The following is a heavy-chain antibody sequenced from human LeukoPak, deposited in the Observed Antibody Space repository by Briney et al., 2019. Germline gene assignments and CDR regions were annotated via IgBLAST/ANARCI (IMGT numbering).Heavy chain of an antibody. V-gene: IGHV4-59*01. D-gene: IGHD2-2*01. CDR1: GGSISSYY. J-gene: IGHJ5*02. CDR2: IYYSGST. Sequence: SETLSLTCTASGGSISSYYWSWIRQPPGKGLEWIGYIYYSGSTHYNPSLKSRVTISVDTSKNQFSLKLSSVTAADTAVYYCARGNGWVCSSTSCYNWFDPWGQGTLVTVSS. CDR3: ARGNGWVCSSTSCYNWFDP.